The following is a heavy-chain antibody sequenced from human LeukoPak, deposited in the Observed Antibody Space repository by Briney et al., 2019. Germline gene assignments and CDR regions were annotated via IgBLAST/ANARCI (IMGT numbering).Heavy chain of an antibody. CDR1: GGSISSGSYY. Sequence: SETLSLTCTVSGGSISSGSYYWSWIRQPAGKGLEWIGRIYTSGSTNYNPSLKSRVTISVDTSKNQFSLKLSSVTAADTAVYYCARDRWYCSSTSCYSAFDYWGQGTLVTVSS. J-gene: IGHJ4*02. CDR3: ARDRWYCSSTSCYSAFDY. V-gene: IGHV4-61*02. D-gene: IGHD2-2*01. CDR2: IYTSGST.